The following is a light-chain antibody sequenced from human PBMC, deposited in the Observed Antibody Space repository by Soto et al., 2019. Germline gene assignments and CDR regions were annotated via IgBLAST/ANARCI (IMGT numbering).Light chain of an antibody. Sequence: QSALTQPASVSGSPGQSITISCTGTSSDVGDYKYVSWYQQHPGKAPKLIIYEVSNRPSGISNRFSGSKSGNTASLTISGLQAEDGADYYCNSCTDTTSLIFGGVTKLTVL. J-gene: IGLJ2*01. V-gene: IGLV2-14*01. CDR1: SSDVGDYKY. CDR2: EVS. CDR3: NSCTDTTSLI.